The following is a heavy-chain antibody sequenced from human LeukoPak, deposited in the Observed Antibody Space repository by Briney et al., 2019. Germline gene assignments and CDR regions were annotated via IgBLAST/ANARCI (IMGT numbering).Heavy chain of an antibody. CDR2: IFGTA. CDR3: ARAYYYDSSGYHDLFDY. J-gene: IGHJ4*02. Sequence: IFGTANYAQKFQGRVTITADESTSTAYMELSSLRSEDTAVYYYARAYYYDSSGYHDLFDYWGQGTLVTVSS. V-gene: IGHV1-69*01. D-gene: IGHD3-22*01.